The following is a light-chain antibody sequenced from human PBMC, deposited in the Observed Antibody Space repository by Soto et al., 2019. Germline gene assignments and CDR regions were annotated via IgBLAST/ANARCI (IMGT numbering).Light chain of an antibody. CDR1: QSVSSSY. CDR2: GAS. V-gene: IGKV3-20*01. Sequence: EVVLTQPPGTLSLSPGESATLSCRASQSVSSSYLAWYQQKPGQAPRLLIYGASSRATGIPDRFSGSGSGTDFTLTISRLEPEDFAVYYCQQYGSSPLTFGQVTKLVIK. J-gene: IGKJ2*01. CDR3: QQYGSSPLT.